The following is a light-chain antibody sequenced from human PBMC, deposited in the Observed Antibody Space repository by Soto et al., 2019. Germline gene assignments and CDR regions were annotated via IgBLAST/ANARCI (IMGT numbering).Light chain of an antibody. CDR2: WAS. CDR3: QQYGSSLIT. Sequence: DIVMTPSPDSLAVSLGERATINFNSGHIILYSSNNKNYVAWYQQKLGQPPKLLIYWASTRESGVPDRFSGSGSGTDFTLTISSLQAEDFAVYYCQQYGSSLITFGQGTRLEIK. CDR1: HIILYSSNNKNY. J-gene: IGKJ5*01. V-gene: IGKV4-1*01.